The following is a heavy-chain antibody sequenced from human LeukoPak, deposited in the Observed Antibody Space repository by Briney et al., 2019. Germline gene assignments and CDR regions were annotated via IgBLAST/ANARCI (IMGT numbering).Heavy chain of an antibody. CDR2: IYSGGST. CDR1: GFTFSTYW. J-gene: IGHJ3*02. V-gene: IGHV3-53*01. CDR3: ARIAYCGGDCPPHAFDI. D-gene: IGHD2-21*02. Sequence: PGGSLRLCCAASGFTFSTYWMSWVRQAPGRGLEWVSVIYSGGSTYYADSVKGRFTISRDNSKNTLYLQMNSLRAEDTAVYYCARIAYCGGDCPPHAFDIWGQGTMVTVSS.